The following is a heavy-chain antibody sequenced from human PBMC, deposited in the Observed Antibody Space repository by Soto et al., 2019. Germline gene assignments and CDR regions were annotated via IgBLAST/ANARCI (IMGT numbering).Heavy chain of an antibody. Sequence: GGSLRLSCAASGFTFSSYSMTWVRQTPGKGLEWLSYISSTSSKIYYADSVKGRFTISRDNAKDSLYLQMNSLRDEDTAVYYCARDFDCADGVCDMGYYYYGLDVWGQGTTVTVSS. CDR2: ISSTSSKI. CDR1: GFTFSSYS. D-gene: IGHD2-8*01. CDR3: ARDFDCADGVCDMGYYYYGLDV. J-gene: IGHJ6*02. V-gene: IGHV3-48*02.